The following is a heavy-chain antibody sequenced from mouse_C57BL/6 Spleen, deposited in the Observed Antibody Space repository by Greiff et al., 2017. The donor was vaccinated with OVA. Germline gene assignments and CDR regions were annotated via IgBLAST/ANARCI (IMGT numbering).Heavy chain of an antibody. D-gene: IGHD2-4*01. Sequence: VQLQQSGAELVRPGASVKLSCKASGYTFTDYYINWVKQRPGQGLEWIARIYPGSGNTYYNEKFKGKATLTAEKSSSTAYMQLSSLTSEDSAVYFCAKYDYGAYWGQGTLVTVSA. CDR2: IYPGSGNT. CDR3: AKYDYGAY. CDR1: GYTFTDYY. V-gene: IGHV1-76*01. J-gene: IGHJ3*01.